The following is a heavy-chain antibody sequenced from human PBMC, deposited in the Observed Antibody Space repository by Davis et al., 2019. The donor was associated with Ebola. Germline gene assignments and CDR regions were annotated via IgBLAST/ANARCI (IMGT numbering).Heavy chain of an antibody. D-gene: IGHD3-9*01. CDR3: ARYRFEWLPSLRGYYYYGMDV. CDR2: IYYSGST. J-gene: IGHJ6*02. Sequence: MPSETLSLTCTVSGGSISSYYWSWIRQPPGKGLEWIGYIYYSGSTNYNPSLKSRVTISVDKSKNQFSLKLSSVTAADTAVYYCARYRFEWLPSLRGYYYYGMDVWGQGTTVTVSS. CDR1: GGSISSYY. V-gene: IGHV4-59*12.